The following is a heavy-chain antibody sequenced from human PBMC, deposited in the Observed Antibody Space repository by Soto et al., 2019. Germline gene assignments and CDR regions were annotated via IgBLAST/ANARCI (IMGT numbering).Heavy chain of an antibody. J-gene: IGHJ3*02. V-gene: IGHV3-23*01. CDR2: ISGSGGST. D-gene: IGHD6-6*01. CDR3: AKDRAARPSPYDAGDI. Sequence: EVQLLESGGGLVQPGGSLRLSCAASGFTFSSYAMSWVRQAPGKGLEWVSAISGSGGSTYYSDSVKGRFTISRDNSKNTLYLQMNSLRAEDTAVYYCAKDRAARPSPYDAGDIWGQGTMVTVSS. CDR1: GFTFSSYA.